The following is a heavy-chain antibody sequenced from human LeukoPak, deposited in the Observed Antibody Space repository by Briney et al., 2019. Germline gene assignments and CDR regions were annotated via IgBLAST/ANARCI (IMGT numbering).Heavy chain of an antibody. CDR3: ARWTYYYDSSGYSYWDFDH. CDR2: IYYSGST. J-gene: IGHJ4*02. D-gene: IGHD3-22*01. CDR1: AGSISSYS. Sequence: KPSETLSLTCTVSAGSISSYSWSWIRQPPGKGLEWIGYIYYSGSTNYNPSLKSRVTISVDTSKNQFSLRLSSVTAADTAVYYCARWTYYYDSSGYSYWDFDHWGQGTLVTVSS. V-gene: IGHV4-59*01.